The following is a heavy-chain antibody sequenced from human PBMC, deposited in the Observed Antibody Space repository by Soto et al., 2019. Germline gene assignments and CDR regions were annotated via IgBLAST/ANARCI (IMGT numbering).Heavy chain of an antibody. Sequence: QITLKESGPTLVKPTQTLTLTCTFSGFSLSTTGVGVGWIRQPPGKALEWLALIYWDDDKRYSPSLKSRLTIXXDPSKKLVVLTMTNMDPVDTATYYCALARYSNFDYWGQGTLVTVSS. CDR3: ALARYSNFDY. J-gene: IGHJ4*02. CDR2: IYWDDDK. CDR1: GFSLSTTGVG. V-gene: IGHV2-5*02. D-gene: IGHD4-4*01.